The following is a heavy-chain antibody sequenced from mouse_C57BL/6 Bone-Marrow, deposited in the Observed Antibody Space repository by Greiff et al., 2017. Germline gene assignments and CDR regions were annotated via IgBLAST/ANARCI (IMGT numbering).Heavy chain of an antibody. V-gene: IGHV4-1*01. D-gene: IGHD2-5*01. CDR2: INPDSSTI. J-gene: IGHJ1*03. CDR1: GIDFSRYW. CDR3: ARSRLLGYSNWYFDV. Sequence: EVQRVESGGGLVQPGGSLKLSCAASGIDFSRYWMSWVRRAPGKGLEWIGEINPDSSTINYAPSLKDKFIISRDNAKNTLYLQMSKVRSEDTALYYCARSRLLGYSNWYFDVWGTGTTVTVSS.